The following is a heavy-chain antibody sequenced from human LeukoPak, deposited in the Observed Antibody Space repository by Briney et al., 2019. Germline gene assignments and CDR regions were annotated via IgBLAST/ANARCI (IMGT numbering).Heavy chain of an antibody. J-gene: IGHJ3*02. CDR1: GGTFSSYA. CDR2: IIPIFGTA. D-gene: IGHD2-2*02. V-gene: IGHV1-69*13. Sequence: SVKVSCKASGGTFSSYAISWVRQAPGQGLEWMGGIIPIFGTANYAQKFQGRVTITADESTSTAYMELSSLRSEDTAVYYCARDLTFKGYCSSTSCYRGGAFDIWGQGTMVTVSS. CDR3: ARDLTFKGYCSSTSCYRGGAFDI.